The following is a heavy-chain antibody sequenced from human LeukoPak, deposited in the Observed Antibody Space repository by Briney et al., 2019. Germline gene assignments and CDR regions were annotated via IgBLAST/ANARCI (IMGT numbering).Heavy chain of an antibody. CDR3: AREIFYHFDY. V-gene: IGHV3-7*01. Sequence: GGSLRLSCVASGFTFSSYWMSWVRQAPGKGLEWVANIKQDGSEKYYVDSVKGRFTISRDNAKNSLYLQMNSLRAEDTAVYYCAREIFYHFDYWGQGTLVTVSS. CDR2: IKQDGSEK. D-gene: IGHD2-8*01. J-gene: IGHJ4*02. CDR1: GFTFSSYW.